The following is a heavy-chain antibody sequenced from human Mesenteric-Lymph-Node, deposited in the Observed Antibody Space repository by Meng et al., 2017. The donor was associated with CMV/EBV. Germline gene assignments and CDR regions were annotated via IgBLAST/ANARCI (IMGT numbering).Heavy chain of an antibody. CDR2: ISSSGSTI. Sequence: GESLKISCAVSGFSFSDYEMNWVRQAPGEGLEWVSYISSSGSTIYYADSVKGRFTISRDSAKNSLYLQMNSLRAEDTAVYYCARDRRRWAFDIWGQGTMVTVSS. CDR1: GFSFSDYE. J-gene: IGHJ3*02. D-gene: IGHD4-23*01. V-gene: IGHV3-48*03. CDR3: ARDRRRWAFDI.